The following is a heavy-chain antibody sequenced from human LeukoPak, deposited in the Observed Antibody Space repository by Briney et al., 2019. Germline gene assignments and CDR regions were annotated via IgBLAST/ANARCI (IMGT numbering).Heavy chain of an antibody. V-gene: IGHV4-59*12. Sequence: SETLSLTCSVSADSINNYYWSWIRQPPGKGLEWIGYISSSGRTNSGSTNCNPSLKSRVTMSIDTSKNQFSLKLSSVTAADTAVYYCARWTIQLWLKKYYFDYWGQGTLVTVSS. CDR2: ISSSGRTNSGST. CDR1: ADSINNYY. CDR3: ARWTIQLWLKKYYFDY. J-gene: IGHJ4*02. D-gene: IGHD5-18*01.